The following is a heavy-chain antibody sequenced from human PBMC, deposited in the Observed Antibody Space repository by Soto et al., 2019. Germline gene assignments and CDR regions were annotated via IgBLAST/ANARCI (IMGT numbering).Heavy chain of an antibody. CDR3: ARDAGGDDRWPNLFDY. Sequence: GGSLRRSCAASGFSVSNKYMSWVRQAPGKGLEWVSVFYTDGRTFYADSAKGRFTISRDISENMVYLQMNSLRAEDTAVYYCARDAGGDDRWPNLFDYWGQGTLVTVSS. J-gene: IGHJ4*02. V-gene: IGHV3-53*01. D-gene: IGHD3-22*01. CDR1: GFSVSNKY. CDR2: FYTDGRT.